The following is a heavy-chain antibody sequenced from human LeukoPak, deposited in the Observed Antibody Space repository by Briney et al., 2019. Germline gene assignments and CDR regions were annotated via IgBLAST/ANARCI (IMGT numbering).Heavy chain of an antibody. CDR3: ARALWDYGDYVSVY. CDR1: GGSFSGYY. Sequence: SETLSLTCAVYGGSFSGYYWSWIRQPPGRGLEWIGEINHSGSTNYNPSLKSRVTISVDTSKNQFSLKLSSVTAADTAVYYCARALWDYGDYVSVYWGQGTLVTVSS. D-gene: IGHD4-17*01. J-gene: IGHJ4*02. CDR2: INHSGST. V-gene: IGHV4-34*01.